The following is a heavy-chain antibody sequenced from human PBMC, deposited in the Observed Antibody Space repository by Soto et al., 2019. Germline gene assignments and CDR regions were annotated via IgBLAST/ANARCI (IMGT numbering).Heavy chain of an antibody. V-gene: IGHV4-59*12. Sequence: SETLSLTCTVSGGSISSYYWSWIRQPPGKGLEWIGEINHSGSTNYNPSLKSRVTISVDTSKNTLYLQMNSLRAEDTAVYYCAKVPASIFTFDYWGQGTLVTVSS. CDR1: GGSISSYY. CDR3: AKVPASIFTFDY. CDR2: INHSGST. D-gene: IGHD3-3*02. J-gene: IGHJ4*02.